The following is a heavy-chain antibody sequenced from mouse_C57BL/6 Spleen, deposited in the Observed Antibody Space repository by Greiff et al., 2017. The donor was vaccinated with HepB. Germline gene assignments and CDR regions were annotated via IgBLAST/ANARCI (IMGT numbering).Heavy chain of an antibody. J-gene: IGHJ1*03. CDR3: ARKGNGSSYRGNWYFDV. CDR2: IYPGSGST. D-gene: IGHD1-1*01. V-gene: IGHV1-55*01. CDR1: GYTFTSYW. Sequence: QVQLQQPGAELVKPGASVKMSCKASGYTFTSYWITWVKQRPGQGLEWIGDIYPGSGSTNYNEKFKSKATLTVDTSSSTAYMQLSSLTSEDSAVYYCARKGNGSSYRGNWYFDVWGTGTTVTVSS.